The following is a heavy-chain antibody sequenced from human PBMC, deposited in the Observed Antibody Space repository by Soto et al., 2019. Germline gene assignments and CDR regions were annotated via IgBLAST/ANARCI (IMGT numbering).Heavy chain of an antibody. V-gene: IGHV1-69*04. CDR1: GGTFSSYT. CDR3: ARDRQQLGDRYFDY. CDR2: IIPILGIA. D-gene: IGHD6-13*01. J-gene: IGHJ4*02. Sequence: SVKVSCKASGGTFSSYTISWVRQAPGQGLEWMGRIIPILGIANYAQKFQGRVTITADKSTSTAYMELSSLRSEDTAVYYCARDRQQLGDRYFDYGGKETLVTV.